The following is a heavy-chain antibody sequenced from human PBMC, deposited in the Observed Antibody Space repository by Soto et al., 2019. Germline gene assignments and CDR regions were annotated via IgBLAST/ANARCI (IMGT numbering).Heavy chain of an antibody. CDR2: ISGSGGST. Sequence: GGSLRLSCAASGFTFSSYAMSWVRQAPGKGLEWVSAISGSGGSTYYADSVKGRFTISRDNSKNTLYLQMNSLRAEDTAVYYCAKVRFGELFEYNFDYWGQGTLVTVSS. D-gene: IGHD3-10*01. CDR3: AKVRFGELFEYNFDY. J-gene: IGHJ4*02. V-gene: IGHV3-23*01. CDR1: GFTFSSYA.